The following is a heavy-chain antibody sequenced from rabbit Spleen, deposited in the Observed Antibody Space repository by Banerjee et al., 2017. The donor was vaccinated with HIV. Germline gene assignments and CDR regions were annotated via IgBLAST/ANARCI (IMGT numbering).Heavy chain of an antibody. CDR3: ARGEHFSVGFSAFAIYLDL. J-gene: IGHJ4*01. CDR2: INTATGKG. D-gene: IGHD6-1*01. CDR1: GFSFSDRDV. V-gene: IGHV1S45*01. Sequence: QEQLVESGGGLVKPEGSLTLTCKASGFSFSDRDVMCWVRQAPGKGLEWIACINTATGKGVYANWAKGRFTISRTSSTTVTLQMTSLTAADTATYFCARGEHFSVGFSAFAIYLDLWGQGTLVTVS.